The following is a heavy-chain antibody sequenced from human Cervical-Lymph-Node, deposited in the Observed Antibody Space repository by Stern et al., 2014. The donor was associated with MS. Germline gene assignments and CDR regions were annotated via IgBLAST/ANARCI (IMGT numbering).Heavy chain of an antibody. J-gene: IGHJ4*02. CDR2: TRNKANSYTT. V-gene: IGHV3-72*01. Sequence: VQLVQSGGGAVQPGRSLRLSCEASGFNFNTYGMHWVRQAPGKGLEWVGRTRNKANSYTTEYAASVKGRFTISRDDSKNSLYLQMNSLKTEDTAVYYCALGGLLYFDYWGQGTLVTVSS. D-gene: IGHD2-21*02. CDR1: GFNFNTYG. CDR3: ALGGLLYFDY.